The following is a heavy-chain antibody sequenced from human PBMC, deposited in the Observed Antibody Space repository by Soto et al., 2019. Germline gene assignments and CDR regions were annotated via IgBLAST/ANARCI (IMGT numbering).Heavy chain of an antibody. V-gene: IGHV4-39*01. CDR2: IFYNGFT. J-gene: IGHJ5*02. Sequence: SETLSLTCTVSGGAINNDNYYWGWIRQPPGKGLEWIGIIFYNGFTYYSPSLKSRVTISVDTSKNQFSLKLTSVTAADTAVYYCARQDDFWSGSGWFDPWGQGTLVTVSS. CDR3: ARQDDFWSGSGWFDP. D-gene: IGHD3-3*01. CDR1: GGAINNDNYY.